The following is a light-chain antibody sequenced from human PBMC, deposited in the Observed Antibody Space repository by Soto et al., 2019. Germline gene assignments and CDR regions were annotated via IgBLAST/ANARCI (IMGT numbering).Light chain of an antibody. CDR3: MQGTQWPIT. J-gene: IGKJ5*01. V-gene: IGKV2-30*01. CDR1: QILVYSDGNTY. Sequence: VLSTRSPLSLPVTLGDPSSICWGSIQILVYSDGNTYLNWFQQRPGQSPRRLIYKVSNRDSGVPDRFSGSGSGTDFTLKISRVEAEDVGVYYCMQGTQWPITFGQGTRLEIK. CDR2: KVS.